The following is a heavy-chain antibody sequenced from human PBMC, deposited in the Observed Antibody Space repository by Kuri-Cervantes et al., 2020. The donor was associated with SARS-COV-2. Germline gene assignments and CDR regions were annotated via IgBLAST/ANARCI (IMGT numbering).Heavy chain of an antibody. D-gene: IGHD3-16*01. J-gene: IGHJ4*02. CDR1: GGSISSRDHY. CDR3: ARDLGLTY. Sequence: GSLRLSCTVSGGSISSRDHYWSWIRQPPGKGLEWIGYIYYSGSTNYNPSLKSRVTISVDTAKRHFSLKLSSVSAADTAVYYCARDLGLTYWGQGTLVTVSS. V-gene: IGHV4-61*03. CDR2: IYYSGST.